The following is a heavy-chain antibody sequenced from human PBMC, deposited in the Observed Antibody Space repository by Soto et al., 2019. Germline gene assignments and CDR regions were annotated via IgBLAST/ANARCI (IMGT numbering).Heavy chain of an antibody. J-gene: IGHJ5*02. D-gene: IGHD3-16*02. Sequence: ASVKVSCKASGYTFTSYYMHWVRQAPGQGLEWMGIINPSGGSTSYAQKFQGRVTMTRDTSTSTVYMELSSLRSEDTAVYYCARSDYIWGGYRQRGWFDPWGQGTLVTVSS. CDR3: ARSDYIWGGYRQRGWFDP. CDR2: INPSGGST. CDR1: GYTFTSYY. V-gene: IGHV1-46*03.